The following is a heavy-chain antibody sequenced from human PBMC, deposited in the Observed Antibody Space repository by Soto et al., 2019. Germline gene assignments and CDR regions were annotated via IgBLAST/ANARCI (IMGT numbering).Heavy chain of an antibody. D-gene: IGHD1-26*01. CDR3: TRVGGSVSGMDV. CDR2: IDNAGSSA. Sequence: EVQLVESGGGLVQPGGSLRLSCAASGFTFSIYWMHWVRQAPGKGPVWVSRIDNAGSSARYADSVKGRFTISRDNAKNTVYVQMTSLRAEDTAVYYCTRVGGSVSGMDVWGQGTTVTVSS. CDR1: GFTFSIYW. J-gene: IGHJ6*02. V-gene: IGHV3-74*01.